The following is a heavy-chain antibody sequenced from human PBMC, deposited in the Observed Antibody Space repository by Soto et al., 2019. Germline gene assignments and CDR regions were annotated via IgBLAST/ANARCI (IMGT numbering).Heavy chain of an antibody. V-gene: IGHV4-61*01. Sequence: LSVTCSVSGGSISSGLYYWTWIRPPPGKALEWIGYILNSGSTNYNPSLESRVTMSLDTSKNQFSLKLTSVTAADTAVYYCARQRITPAQYFFDYWGQGSLVTVSS. J-gene: IGHJ4*02. CDR3: ARQRITPAQYFFDY. CDR1: GGSISSGLYY. D-gene: IGHD2-2*01. CDR2: ILNSGST.